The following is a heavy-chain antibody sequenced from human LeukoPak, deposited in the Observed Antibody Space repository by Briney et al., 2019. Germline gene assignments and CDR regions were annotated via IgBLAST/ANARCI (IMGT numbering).Heavy chain of an antibody. CDR3: ATSHDYSSSWYSGRHYYGMDV. CDR2: LIPIFGTA. J-gene: IGHJ6*02. D-gene: IGHD6-13*01. Sequence: GASVKVSCKASGGTFSSYAISWVRQAPGQGLEWMGGLIPIFGTANYAQKFQGRVTITADESTSTAYMELSSLRSEDTAVYYCATSHDYSSSWYSGRHYYGMDVWGQGTTVTVSS. CDR1: GGTFSSYA. V-gene: IGHV1-69*13.